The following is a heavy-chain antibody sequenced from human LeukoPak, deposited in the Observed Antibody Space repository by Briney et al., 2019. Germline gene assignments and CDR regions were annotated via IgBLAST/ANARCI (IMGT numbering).Heavy chain of an antibody. V-gene: IGHV3-48*03. CDR2: ISSSGSTI. J-gene: IGHJ4*02. CDR1: GFTFSSYE. D-gene: IGHD3-10*01. Sequence: GGSLRLSCAASGFTFSSYEMNWVRQAPGKGLEWVSYISSSGSTIYYADSVKGRFTISRDNAKNSLYLQMNSLRAEDTAVYYCARDQAYYYGSGSYCDYWGQGTLVTVSS. CDR3: ARDQAYYYGSGSYCDY.